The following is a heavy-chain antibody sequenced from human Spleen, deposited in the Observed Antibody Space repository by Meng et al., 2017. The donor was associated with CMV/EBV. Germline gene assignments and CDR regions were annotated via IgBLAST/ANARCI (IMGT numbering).Heavy chain of an antibody. J-gene: IGHJ5*02. Sequence: GGSLRLSCAASGFTFSSYAMHWVRQAPGKGLEWVAVISYDGSNKYYADSVKGRFTISRDNSKNTLYLQMNSLRAEDTAVYYCAKEGEATSSSWRDCFDPWGQGTLVTVSS. CDR3: AKEGEATSSSWRDCFDP. V-gene: IGHV3-30-3*01. CDR1: GFTFSSYA. CDR2: ISYDGSNK. D-gene: IGHD2-2*01.